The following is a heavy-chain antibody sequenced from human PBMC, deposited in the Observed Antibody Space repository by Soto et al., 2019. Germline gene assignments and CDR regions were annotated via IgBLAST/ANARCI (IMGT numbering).Heavy chain of an antibody. V-gene: IGHV3-30-3*01. CDR3: ARENDGAEYYFDY. Sequence: QVQLVESGGGVVQPGRSLRLSCAASGFTFSSYAMHWVRQAPGKGLEWVAVISYDGSNKYYADSVKGRFTISRDNSKNTLYLPLNSLRDEDTAVYYCARENDGAEYYFDYWGQGTLVTVSS. D-gene: IGHD3-16*01. CDR2: ISYDGSNK. CDR1: GFTFSSYA. J-gene: IGHJ4*02.